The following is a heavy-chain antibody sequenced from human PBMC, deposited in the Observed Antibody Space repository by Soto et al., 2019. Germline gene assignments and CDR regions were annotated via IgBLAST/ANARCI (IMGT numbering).Heavy chain of an antibody. CDR3: ARGRDWLYGMDV. CDR1: GGSISSGGYY. CDR2: IYYSGST. V-gene: IGHV4-31*03. J-gene: IGHJ6*02. Sequence: SETLSLTCTVSGGSISSGGYYWSWIRQHPGKGLEWIGYIYYSGSTYYNPSLKSRVTISVDTSKNQFSLKLSSVTAADTAVYYCARGRDWLYGMDVWGQGTTVTVSS. D-gene: IGHD3-9*01.